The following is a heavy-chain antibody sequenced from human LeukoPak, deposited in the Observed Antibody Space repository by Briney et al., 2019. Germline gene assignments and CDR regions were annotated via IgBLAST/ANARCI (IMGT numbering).Heavy chain of an antibody. CDR3: ARDPKWWINYSDY. D-gene: IGHD2-15*01. V-gene: IGHV3-74*01. CDR1: GFTFSNYW. J-gene: IGHJ4*02. Sequence: GGSLRLSCAASGFTFSNYWMHWVRQAPGKGRVWVSRINSDDGSSTSYADSVRGRFTISRDNAKNSLYLQMNSLRAEDTAVYYCARDPKWWINYSDYWGQGTLVTVSS. CDR2: INSDDGSST.